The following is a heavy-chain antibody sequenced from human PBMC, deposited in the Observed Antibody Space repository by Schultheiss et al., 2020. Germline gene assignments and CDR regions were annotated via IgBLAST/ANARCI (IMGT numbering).Heavy chain of an antibody. D-gene: IGHD3-3*01. CDR3: TTDGVGIRYDLEGVFDY. V-gene: IGHV4-61*08. J-gene: IGHJ4*02. Sequence: SGPTLVKPTQTLTLTCTFSGFSLSTSGMCVSWIRQPPGKALEWIGYIYYSGSTSYNPSLKSRVTISVDTSKNQFSLQLNSVTPEDTAVYYCTTDGVGIRYDLEGVFDYWGQGTLVTVSS. CDR2: IYYSGST. CDR1: GFSLSTSGMC.